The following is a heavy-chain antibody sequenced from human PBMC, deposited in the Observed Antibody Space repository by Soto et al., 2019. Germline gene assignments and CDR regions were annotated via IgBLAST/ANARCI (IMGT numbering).Heavy chain of an antibody. CDR3: ARGGGIAAAGKRGYYYYGMDV. Sequence: PSETLSLTCAVYGGSFSVYYWSWIRHPPGKGLEWIGEINHSGSTNYNPSLKSRVTISVDTSKNQFSLKLSSVIAADTAVYYCARGGGIAAAGKRGYYYYGMDVWGQGTTVTVSS. CDR2: INHSGST. J-gene: IGHJ6*02. D-gene: IGHD6-13*01. CDR1: GGSFSVYY. V-gene: IGHV4-34*01.